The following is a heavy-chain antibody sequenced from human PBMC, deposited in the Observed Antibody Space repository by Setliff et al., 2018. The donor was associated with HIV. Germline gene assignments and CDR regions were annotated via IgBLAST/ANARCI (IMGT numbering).Heavy chain of an antibody. CDR3: ARGSEAYYDFWSGYYPSDY. J-gene: IGHJ4*02. CDR2: INAGNGNT. CDR1: GYTFTSYA. V-gene: IGHV1-3*03. D-gene: IGHD3-3*01. Sequence: ASVKVSCKASGYTFTSYAMHWVRQAPGQRLEWMGWINAGNGNTKYSQEFQGRVTITRDTSASTAYMELSSLRSEDMAVYYCARGSEAYYDFWSGYYPSDYWGQGTLVTVSS.